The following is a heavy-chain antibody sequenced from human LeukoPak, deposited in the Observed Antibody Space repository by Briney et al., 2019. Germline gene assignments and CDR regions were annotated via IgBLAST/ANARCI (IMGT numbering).Heavy chain of an antibody. V-gene: IGHV3-48*04. D-gene: IGHD5-12*01. CDR3: ARDSRYAFDN. CDR1: GFTFSDYS. CDR2: IGISSGNT. J-gene: IGHJ4*02. Sequence: GGSLRLSCAASGFTFSDYSMNWVRQAPGKGLEWISYIGISSGNTKYADSVKGRFTISGDSAKNSVYLQMNSLRVEDTAVYYCARDSRYAFDNWGQGTLVTVSS.